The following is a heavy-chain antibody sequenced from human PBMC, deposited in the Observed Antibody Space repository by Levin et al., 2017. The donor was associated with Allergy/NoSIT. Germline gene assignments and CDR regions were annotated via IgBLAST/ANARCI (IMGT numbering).Heavy chain of an antibody. Sequence: GGSLRLSCAASGFTFSSYGMHWVRQAPGKGLEWVAVIWYDGSNKYYADSVKGRFTISRDNSKNTLYLQMNSLRAEDTAVYYCARDYNYYDSSGYDLELDYWGQGTLVTVSS. CDR2: IWYDGSNK. CDR3: ARDYNYYDSSGYDLELDY. J-gene: IGHJ4*02. D-gene: IGHD3-22*01. V-gene: IGHV3-33*01. CDR1: GFTFSSYG.